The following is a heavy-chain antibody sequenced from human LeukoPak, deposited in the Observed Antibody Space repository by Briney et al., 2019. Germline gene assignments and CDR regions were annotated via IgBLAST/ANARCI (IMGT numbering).Heavy chain of an antibody. CDR1: GGSISSSSYY. CDR2: IRGSDGPT. D-gene: IGHD3-10*01. J-gene: IGHJ4*02. Sequence: PSETLSLTCTVSGGSISSSSYYWGWIRQPPGKGLEWVSTIRGSDGPTYYADSVKGRFIISRDNSKNILYLQMNSLRAEDTAVYYCAKNLRVTIVRGVIIQLGGFDYWGQGTLVTVSS. V-gene: IGHV3-23*01. CDR3: AKNLRVTIVRGVIIQLGGFDY.